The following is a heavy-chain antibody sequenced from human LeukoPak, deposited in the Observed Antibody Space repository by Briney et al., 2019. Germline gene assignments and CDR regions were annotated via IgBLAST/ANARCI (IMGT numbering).Heavy chain of an antibody. D-gene: IGHD6-19*01. V-gene: IGHV1-18*01. CDR1: GYTFTSYG. J-gene: IGHJ4*02. CDR3: ARGQEVSSGWYIRSSFDY. Sequence: ASVKVSCKASGYTFTSYGISWVRQSPGQGLEWMGWISAYNGNTNYAQKLQGRVTMTTDTSTSTAYMELRSLRSDDTAVYYCARGQEVSSGWYIRSSFDYWGQGTLVTVSS. CDR2: ISAYNGNT.